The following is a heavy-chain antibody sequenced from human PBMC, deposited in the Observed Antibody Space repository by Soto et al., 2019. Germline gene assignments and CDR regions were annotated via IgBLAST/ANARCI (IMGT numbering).Heavy chain of an antibody. Sequence: EVQLVESGGGSVQPGESLRLSCAASGFSFRDYDMHWVRQRTGKGLEWVSGLGAADDPYYIASVKGRFSVSRDNAQNSLYLQMNNLTAEDTAVYYCAKGSEFSNSYTLDFDFWGQGALVTVSS. CDR1: GFSFRDYD. V-gene: IGHV3-13*05. J-gene: IGHJ4*02. CDR3: AKGSEFSNSYTLDFDF. CDR2: LGAADDP. D-gene: IGHD6-6*01.